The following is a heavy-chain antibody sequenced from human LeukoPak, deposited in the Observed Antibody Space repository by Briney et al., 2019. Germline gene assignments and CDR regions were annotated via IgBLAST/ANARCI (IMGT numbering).Heavy chain of an antibody. Sequence: PGGSLRLSCAASGFTFSSYGMHWVRQAPGKGLEWVAVIPYDGSNKYYADSVKGRFTISRDNSKNTLYLQMNSLRAEDTAVYYCAGRLLDYWGQGTLVTVSS. CDR3: AGRLLDY. V-gene: IGHV3-30*03. D-gene: IGHD3-16*01. J-gene: IGHJ4*02. CDR2: IPYDGSNK. CDR1: GFTFSSYG.